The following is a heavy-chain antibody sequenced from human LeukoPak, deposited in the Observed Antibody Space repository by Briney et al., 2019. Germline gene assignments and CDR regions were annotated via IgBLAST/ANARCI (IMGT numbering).Heavy chain of an antibody. CDR1: GGSISSSSYY. D-gene: IGHD3-22*01. Sequence: SETLSLTCTVSGGSISSSSYYWGWIRQPPGKGLEWIGSIYYSGSTYYNPSLKSRVTISVDTSKNQSSLKLSSVTAADTAVYYCARGYYDSSGYPVEDYFDYWGQGTLVTVSS. J-gene: IGHJ4*02. V-gene: IGHV4-39*07. CDR3: ARGYYDSSGYPVEDYFDY. CDR2: IYYSGST.